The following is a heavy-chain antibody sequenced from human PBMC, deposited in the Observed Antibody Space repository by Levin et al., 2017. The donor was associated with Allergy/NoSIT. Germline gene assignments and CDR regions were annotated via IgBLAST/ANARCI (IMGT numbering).Heavy chain of an antibody. Sequence: PAGGSLRLSCTGSGFTFGDYAMSWVRQAPGKGLEWVGFIRNKAHGGTTEYAASVKGRLTISRDDSKSIAYPQMNSLKTEDTAVYFCARGGPPNYDYNWGSYRDGYFDYWGQGTLVTVSS. CDR2: IRNKAHGGTT. CDR1: GFTFGDYA. J-gene: IGHJ4*02. CDR3: ARGGPPNYDYNWGSYRDGYFDY. D-gene: IGHD3-16*02. V-gene: IGHV3-49*04.